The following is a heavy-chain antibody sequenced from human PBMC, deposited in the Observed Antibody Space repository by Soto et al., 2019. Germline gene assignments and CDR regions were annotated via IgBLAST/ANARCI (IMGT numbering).Heavy chain of an antibody. V-gene: IGHV3-15*01. CDR1: GFSFNNAW. D-gene: IGHD6-13*01. CDR3: TTNPRVEQQRKSRFYFYGMDV. J-gene: IGHJ6*02. CDR2: IKSKTDGGTT. Sequence: GGSLRLSCAASGFSFNNAWMSWVRQAPGKGPEWVGRIKSKTDGGTTDYAAPVKGRFTISRDDSKNTLFLQMNSLKTEDTAVYYCTTNPRVEQQRKSRFYFYGMDVWGQGTTVTVSS.